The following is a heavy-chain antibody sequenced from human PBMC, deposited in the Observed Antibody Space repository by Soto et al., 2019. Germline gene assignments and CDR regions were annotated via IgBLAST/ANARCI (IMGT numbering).Heavy chain of an antibody. V-gene: IGHV4-59*01. CDR3: ARGYSRNCFRRDS. J-gene: IGHJ4*02. D-gene: IGHD6-13*01. Sequence: PWGSLSLTGTVSGGSINSYYWTWIRQPPGKGLEWIAYVYYGGSTNYNPPLRSRLTVSVDTSKNQFSLNLNSVTAAGTAVYDGARGYSRNCFRRDSWGQGILVTV. CDR1: GGSINSYY. CDR2: VYYGGST.